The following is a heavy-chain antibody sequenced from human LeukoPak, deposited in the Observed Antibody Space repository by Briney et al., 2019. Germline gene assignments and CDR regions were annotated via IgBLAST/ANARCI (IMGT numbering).Heavy chain of an antibody. CDR3: ARGPPNWGYDY. CDR2: MSPNSGDT. CDR1: GYTFTSYD. D-gene: IGHD7-27*01. J-gene: IGHJ4*02. Sequence: ASVKVSCKASGYTFTSYDFNWVRQATGQRPESMGWMSPNSGDTGYAQKFQDRVTMTRNTSISTAYMELSSLRSDDTAVYYCARGPPNWGYDYWGPGTLVTVSS. V-gene: IGHV1-8*01.